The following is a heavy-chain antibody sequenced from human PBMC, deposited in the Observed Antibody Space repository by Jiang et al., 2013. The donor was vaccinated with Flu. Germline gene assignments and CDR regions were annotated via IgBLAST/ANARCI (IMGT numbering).Heavy chain of an antibody. V-gene: IGHV3-30*01. CDR3: ARAIAARPGYFDY. CDR2: ISYDGSNK. D-gene: IGHD6-6*01. J-gene: IGHJ4*02. Sequence: VISYDGSNKYYADSVKGRFTISRDNSKNTLYLQMNSLRAEDTAVYYCARAIAARPGYFDYWGQGTLVTVSS.